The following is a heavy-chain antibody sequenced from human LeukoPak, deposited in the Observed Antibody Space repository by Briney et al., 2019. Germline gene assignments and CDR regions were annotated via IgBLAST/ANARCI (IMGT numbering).Heavy chain of an antibody. Sequence: PGGSLRLSCTASGFTFSSYWMHWVRQAPGKGLVWVSRINSDGGSTSYADSVKGRFTISRDNAKNTLYLQMNSLRAEDTAVYYCARRILGMAPYYFDYWGQGTLVTVPS. V-gene: IGHV3-74*01. CDR2: INSDGGST. CDR1: GFTFSSYW. J-gene: IGHJ4*02. D-gene: IGHD7-27*01. CDR3: ARRILGMAPYYFDY.